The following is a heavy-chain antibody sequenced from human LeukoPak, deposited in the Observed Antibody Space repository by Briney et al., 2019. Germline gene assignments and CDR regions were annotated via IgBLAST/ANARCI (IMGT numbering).Heavy chain of an antibody. J-gene: IGHJ4*02. D-gene: IGHD7-27*01. V-gene: IGHV1-2*06. CDR1: GYTFTDYF. CDR2: INPKNGDT. CDR3: ARDFSSTSNWELDY. Sequence: ASVKVSCKASGYTFTDYFIHWVRQAPEQGLEWMGRINPKNGDTESAQQFQGRVTMTRDTSISTAYMELIWLRSDDTAIYYCARDFSSTSNWELDYWAREPWSPSPQ.